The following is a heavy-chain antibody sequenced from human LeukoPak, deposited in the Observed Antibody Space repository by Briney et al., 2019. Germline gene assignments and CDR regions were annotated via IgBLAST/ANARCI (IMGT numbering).Heavy chain of an antibody. V-gene: IGHV3-30*02. CDR2: IRYDGSNK. Sequence: PGGSLRLSCAASGFTFSSYGMHWVRQAPGKGLEWVAFIRYDGSNKYYADSVKGRFTISRDNSKNTLYLQMNSLRAEDTAVYYCAKGVIAAAGYYYYYMDVWGKGTTVTVSS. CDR1: GFTFSSYG. CDR3: AKGVIAAAGYYYYYMDV. D-gene: IGHD6-13*01. J-gene: IGHJ6*03.